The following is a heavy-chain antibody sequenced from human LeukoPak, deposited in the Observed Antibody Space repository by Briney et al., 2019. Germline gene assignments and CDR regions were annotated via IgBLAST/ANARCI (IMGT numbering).Heavy chain of an antibody. CDR2: IDPSDSYT. CDR3: ASSPRDCSGGSCYYNWFDP. J-gene: IGHJ5*02. Sequence: GESLRISCKGSGYSFTNFWISWVRQMPGKGLEWMGRIDPSDSYTNYSPSFQGHVTISADKSISTAYLQWSSLKASDTAMYYCASSPRDCSGGSCYYNWFDPWGQGTLVTASS. CDR1: GYSFTNFW. V-gene: IGHV5-10-1*01. D-gene: IGHD2-15*01.